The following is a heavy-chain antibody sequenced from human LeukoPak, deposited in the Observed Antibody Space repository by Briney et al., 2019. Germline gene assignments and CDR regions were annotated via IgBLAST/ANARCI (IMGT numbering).Heavy chain of an antibody. CDR1: GFTVSSNY. Sequence: GGSLRLSCAASGFTVSSNYMSWVRQAPGKGLEWVSVIYSGGSTYYADSVKGRFTISRDNSKNTLYLQMNSLRAEDTAVYYCARGEFDCSSTSCSDYWGQGTLVTVSS. V-gene: IGHV3-53*01. CDR3: ARGEFDCSSTSCSDY. CDR2: IYSGGST. J-gene: IGHJ4*02. D-gene: IGHD2-2*01.